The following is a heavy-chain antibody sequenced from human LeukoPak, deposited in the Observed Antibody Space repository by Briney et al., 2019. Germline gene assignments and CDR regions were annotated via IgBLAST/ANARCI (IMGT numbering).Heavy chain of an antibody. V-gene: IGHV4-59*12. CDR2: IYYSGST. CDR3: ARGGVSSGDDAFDI. CDR1: GGSISSYY. J-gene: IGHJ3*02. D-gene: IGHD3-22*01. Sequence: PSETLSLTCTVSGGSISSYYWSWIRQPPGKGLEWIGYIYYSGSTNYNPSLKSRVTISVDTSKNQFSLKLGSVTAADTAVYYCARGGVSSGDDAFDIWGQGTMVTVSS.